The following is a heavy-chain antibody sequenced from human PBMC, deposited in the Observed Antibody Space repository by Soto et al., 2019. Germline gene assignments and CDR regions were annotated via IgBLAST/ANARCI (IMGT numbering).Heavy chain of an antibody. CDR1: GGSFSGYY. Sequence: SETLSLTCAVYGGSFSGYYWSWIRQPPGKGLEWIGEINHSGSTNYNPSLKSRVTISVDTSKNQFFLKLSSVTAADTAVYYCARVRIVVVPAAIKTRWFDPWGQGTLVTVSS. CDR2: INHSGST. V-gene: IGHV4-34*01. CDR3: ARVRIVVVPAAIKTRWFDP. J-gene: IGHJ5*02. D-gene: IGHD2-2*01.